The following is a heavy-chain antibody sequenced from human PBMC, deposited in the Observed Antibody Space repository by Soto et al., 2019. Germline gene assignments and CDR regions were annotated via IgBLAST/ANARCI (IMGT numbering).Heavy chain of an antibody. CDR1: NVSISSSS. V-gene: IGHV4-59*01. Sequence: SETLSLTCSVSNVSISSSSWNWLRQAPGKGLEWIGFVYYTGTIKYNPYLKSRVIISVDTSKNEFSLRLTSVASADTAFSFCARDFTGRGPFDPWGPGSLVTV. J-gene: IGHJ5*01. CDR2: VYYTGTI. D-gene: IGHD1-26*01. CDR3: ARDFTGRGPFDP.